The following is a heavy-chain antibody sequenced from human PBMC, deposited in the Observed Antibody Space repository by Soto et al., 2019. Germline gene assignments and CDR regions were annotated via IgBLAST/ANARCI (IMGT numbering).Heavy chain of an antibody. CDR3: ARGDTAMVTGGMDV. J-gene: IGHJ6*02. CDR1: GFTFSSYS. D-gene: IGHD5-18*01. V-gene: IGHV3-21*01. Sequence: NPGGSLRLSCAASGFTFSSYSMNWVRQAPGKGLEWVSSISSSSSYIYYADSVKGRFTISRDNAKNSLYLQMNSLRAEDTAVYYCARGDTAMVTGGMDVWGQGTTVTV. CDR2: ISSSSSYI.